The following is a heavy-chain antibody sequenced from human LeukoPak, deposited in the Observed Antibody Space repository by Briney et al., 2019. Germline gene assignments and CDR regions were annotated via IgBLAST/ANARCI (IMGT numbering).Heavy chain of an antibody. CDR1: GYTFTSYY. J-gene: IGHJ4*02. V-gene: IGHV1-46*03. D-gene: IGHD3-3*01. CDR3: ARDREYYDFWSGYHYFDY. CDR2: INPSRGST. Sequence: GASVKDSCKASGYTFTSYYMHWLRQAPGQGLEWMGIINPSRGSTSYAHKFQGRVTITRDTSTSTVYMELRSLRSEDTAVYYCARDREYYDFWSGYHYFDYWGQGTLVTVSS.